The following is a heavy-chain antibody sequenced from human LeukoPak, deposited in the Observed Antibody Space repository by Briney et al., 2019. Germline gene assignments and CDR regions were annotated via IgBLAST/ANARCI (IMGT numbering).Heavy chain of an antibody. D-gene: IGHD6-13*01. CDR1: GFTFRSYA. J-gene: IGHJ6*02. CDR3: ARDRILASSSPGGDYYYGMDV. V-gene: IGHV3-53*01. Sequence: GGSLRLSCAVSGFTFRSYAMHWVRQAPGKGLEWVSVIYSGGSTYYADSVKGRFTISRGNSKNTLYLQMNSLRAEDTAVYYCARDRILASSSPGGDYYYGMDVWGQGTTVTVSS. CDR2: IYSGGST.